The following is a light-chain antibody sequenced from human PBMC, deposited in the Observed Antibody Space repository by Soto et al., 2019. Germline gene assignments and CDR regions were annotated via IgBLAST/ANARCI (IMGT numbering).Light chain of an antibody. CDR1: SSDVGGYNY. J-gene: IGLJ1*01. CDR2: DVT. CDR3: CSYAGSYTSYV. Sequence: QSALTQPRSVSGSPGQSVTISCTGTSSDVGGYNYVSWYQQHPGKAPKLMIYDVTKRPSGVPDRFSGSKSGNTASLTISGVQADDEADYYCCSYAGSYTSYVFGTGTKLTVL. V-gene: IGLV2-11*01.